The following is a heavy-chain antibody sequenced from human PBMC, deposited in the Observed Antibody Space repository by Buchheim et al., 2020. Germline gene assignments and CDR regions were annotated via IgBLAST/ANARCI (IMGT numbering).Heavy chain of an antibody. CDR1: GFTFSDHY. D-gene: IGHD2-8*01. CDR2: GRDKGNSYTT. Sequence: EVQLVESGGGLVQPGGSLRLSCAASGFTFSDHYMEWVRQAPGKGLEWVGRGRDKGNSYTTEYAASVKGRFTISRDDSRNSVYLQMNSLKTEDTAVYYCARDGYVNGIWYPFDYSDQGTL. CDR3: ARDGYVNGIWYPFDY. J-gene: IGHJ4*02. V-gene: IGHV3-72*01.